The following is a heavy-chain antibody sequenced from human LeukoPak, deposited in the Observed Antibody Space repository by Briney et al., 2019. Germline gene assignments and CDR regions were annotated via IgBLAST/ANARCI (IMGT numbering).Heavy chain of an antibody. D-gene: IGHD1-20*01. Sequence: ASVKVSCKASGGTFSSYAISWVRQAPGQGLEWMGRIIPILGIANYAQEFQGRVTITADKSTSTAYMELSSLRSEDTAVYYCARDSTLYNWNPTDYWGQGTLVTVSS. CDR2: IIPILGIA. CDR3: ARDSTLYNWNPTDY. J-gene: IGHJ4*02. V-gene: IGHV1-69*04. CDR1: GGTFSSYA.